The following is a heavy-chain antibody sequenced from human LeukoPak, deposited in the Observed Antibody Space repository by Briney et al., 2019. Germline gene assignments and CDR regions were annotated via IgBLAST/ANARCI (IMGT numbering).Heavy chain of an antibody. CDR3: ARGGYYDSSGYDPLFDY. CDR1: GGSFSRYY. D-gene: IGHD3-22*01. CDR2: INHSGSA. J-gene: IGHJ4*02. V-gene: IGHV4-34*01. Sequence: SETLSLTCAVYGGSFSRYYWTWIRQPPGKGLEWIGEINHSGSANYNPSLKSRVTISVDTSKNQFSLKLSSVTAADTAVYYCARGGYYDSSGYDPLFDYWGQGTLVTVSS.